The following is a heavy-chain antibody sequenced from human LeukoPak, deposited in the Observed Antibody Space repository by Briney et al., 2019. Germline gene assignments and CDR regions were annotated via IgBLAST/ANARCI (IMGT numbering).Heavy chain of an antibody. J-gene: IGHJ6*02. CDR2: ISGSGGST. D-gene: IGHD3-3*01. CDR3: AKGVVIDQYYYYGMDV. V-gene: IGHV3-23*01. CDR1: GFTFSSYG. Sequence: PGGSLRLSCAASGFTFSSYGMSWVRQAPGKGLEWVSSISGSGGSTYSADSEKGRFTISRDNSKKTLYLQMNSLRAEDTAEYYCAKGVVIDQYYYYGMDVWGQGTTVTVSS.